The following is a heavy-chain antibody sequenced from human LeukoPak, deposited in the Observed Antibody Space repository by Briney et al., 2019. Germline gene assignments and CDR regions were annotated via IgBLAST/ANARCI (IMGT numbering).Heavy chain of an antibody. CDR1: GFTFSSYA. CDR3: AKGATPFDYGGNSVY. CDR2: IIGSGSST. D-gene: IGHD4-17*01. Sequence: GGSLRLSCTASGFTFSSYAMSWVRQAPGKGLEWVSGIIGSGSSTYYADSVKGRFTISRDNSKNMLYLQVNSLRAEDRAVYYCAKGATPFDYGGNSVYWSQGTLVTVSS. V-gene: IGHV3-23*01. J-gene: IGHJ4*02.